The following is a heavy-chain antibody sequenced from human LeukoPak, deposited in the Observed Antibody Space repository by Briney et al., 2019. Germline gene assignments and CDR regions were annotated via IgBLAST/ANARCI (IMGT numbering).Heavy chain of an antibody. CDR2: IWYDGSNK. D-gene: IGHD2-15*01. CDR1: GFTFSSYG. J-gene: IGHJ4*02. CDR3: ARDRGSCWDGGNDY. V-gene: IGHV3-33*01. Sequence: GRSLRLSCAASGFTFSSYGMHWVRQAPGKGLEWVAVIWYDGSNKYYADSVKGRFTISRDNSKNTLYLQMNSLRAEDTAVYYCARDRGSCWDGGNDYWGQGTLVTVSS.